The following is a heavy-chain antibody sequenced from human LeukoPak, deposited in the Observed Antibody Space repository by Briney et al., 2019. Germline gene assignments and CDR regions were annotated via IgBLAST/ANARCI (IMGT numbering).Heavy chain of an antibody. CDR2: INQDGRGK. CDR1: GFTFRSFW. CDR3: ATSECSGGSCYSVGGY. D-gene: IGHD2-15*01. V-gene: IGHV3-7*01. Sequence: GGSLRLSCAASGFTFRSFWMNWVRQAPGKGLEWVANINQDGRGKYYVDSVKGRFTISRDNAKNSLFLQMNSLRAEDTAVYYCATSECSGGSCYSVGGYWGQGTLVTVSS. J-gene: IGHJ4*02.